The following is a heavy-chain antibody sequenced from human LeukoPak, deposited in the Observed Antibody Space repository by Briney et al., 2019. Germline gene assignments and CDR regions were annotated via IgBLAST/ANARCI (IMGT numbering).Heavy chain of an antibody. V-gene: IGHV3-30*18. CDR3: AKSYDSSGFLFDY. D-gene: IGHD3-22*01. J-gene: IGHJ4*02. CDR1: GFTFSSYG. CDR2: ISYDGSNK. Sequence: GGSLRLSCAAFGFTFSSYGMHWVRQAPGKGLEWVAVISYDGSNKYYADSVKGRFTISRDNSKNTLYLQMNSLRAEDTAVYYCAKSYDSSGFLFDYWGQGTLVTVSS.